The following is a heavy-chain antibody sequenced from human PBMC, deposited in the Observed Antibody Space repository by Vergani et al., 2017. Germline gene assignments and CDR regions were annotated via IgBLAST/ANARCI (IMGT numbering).Heavy chain of an antibody. CDR3: AKVPRGYSYGYSWFDP. CDR1: GFTFSSYG. V-gene: IGHV3-30*18. CDR2: ISYDGSNK. Sequence: QVQLVESGGGVVQPGRSLRLSCAASGFTFSSYGMHWVRQAPGKGLEWVAVISYDGSNKYYADSVKGRFTISRDNSKNTLYLQMNSLRAEDTAVYYCAKVPRGYSYGYSWFDPWGQGTLVTVSS. J-gene: IGHJ5*02. D-gene: IGHD5-18*01.